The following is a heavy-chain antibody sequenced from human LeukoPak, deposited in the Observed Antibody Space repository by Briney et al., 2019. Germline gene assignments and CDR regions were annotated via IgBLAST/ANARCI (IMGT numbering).Heavy chain of an antibody. CDR1: GFTFSSYG. CDR2: ITSSSLTI. Sequence: GGSLRLSCAASGFTFSSYGMHWVRQAPGKGLEWVSFITSSSLTIYYADSVKGRFTISRDNAKTSLYLQMNSLRAEDTAVYYCASYPYYYGVDVWGQGTTVTVSS. J-gene: IGHJ6*02. V-gene: IGHV3-48*01. CDR3: ASYPYYYGVDV.